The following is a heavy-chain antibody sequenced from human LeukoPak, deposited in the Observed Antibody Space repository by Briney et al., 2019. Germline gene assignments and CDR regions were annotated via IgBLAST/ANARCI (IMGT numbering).Heavy chain of an antibody. CDR1: GGSLSSYY. CDR2: IYYSGST. D-gene: IGHD5-24*01. Sequence: SETLSLTFTVTGGSLSSYYWSWIRQPPGKELAWIGYIYYSGSTNYIPSLKSRVTISVDTSKNQFSLKLTSVTAADTAVYYCARDRDGNNWFDPWGQGTLVTVSS. CDR3: ARDRDGNNWFDP. J-gene: IGHJ5*02. V-gene: IGHV4-59*01.